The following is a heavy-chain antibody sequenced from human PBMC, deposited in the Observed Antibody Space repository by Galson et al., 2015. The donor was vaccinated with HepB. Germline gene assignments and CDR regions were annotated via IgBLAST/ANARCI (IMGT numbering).Heavy chain of an antibody. CDR2: ISYDGSNK. Sequence: SLRLSCAASGFTFSSYAMHWVRQAPGKGLERVAVISYDGSNKYYADSVKGRFTISRDNSKNTLYLQMNSLRAEDTAVYYCARGWARGYSYGPGDAWGQGTLVTVSS. CDR3: ARGWARGYSYGPGDA. CDR1: GFTFSSYA. D-gene: IGHD5-18*01. V-gene: IGHV3-30*04. J-gene: IGHJ5*02.